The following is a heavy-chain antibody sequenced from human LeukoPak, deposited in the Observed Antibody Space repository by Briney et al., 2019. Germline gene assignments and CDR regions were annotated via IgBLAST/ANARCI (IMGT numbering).Heavy chain of an antibody. Sequence: PSETLSLTCTVSGGSISSYYWSWIRQPPGKGLEWIGYIYYSGSTNYNPSLKSRVTISVDTSKNQFSLKLSSVTAADTAVYYCTRSGGYESDAFDIWGQGTMVTVSS. CDR3: TRSGGYESDAFDI. CDR2: IYYSGST. J-gene: IGHJ3*02. D-gene: IGHD5-18*01. V-gene: IGHV4-59*08. CDR1: GGSISSYY.